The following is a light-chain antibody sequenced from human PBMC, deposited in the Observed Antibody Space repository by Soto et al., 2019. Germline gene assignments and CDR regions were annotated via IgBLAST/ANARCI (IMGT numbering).Light chain of an antibody. CDR3: QSSDSSLSGSVV. CDR2: DNN. J-gene: IGLJ2*01. V-gene: IGLV1-40*01. Sequence: QPVLTQPPSVSGAPGQRVTISCTGSSSNNGAGYDVHWYQQLPGTAPKLLIYDNNNRPSGVPDRFSGSKSGTSASLAITGLQPEDEADYYCQSSDSSLSGSVVFGGGTKLTVL. CDR1: SSNNGAGYD.